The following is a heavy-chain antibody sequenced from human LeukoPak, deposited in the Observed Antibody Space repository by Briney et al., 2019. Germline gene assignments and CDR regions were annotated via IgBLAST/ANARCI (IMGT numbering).Heavy chain of an antibody. CDR3: ARVSGAAAAGFDY. V-gene: IGHV3-30-3*01. D-gene: IGHD6-13*01. CDR1: GFTFSSYA. J-gene: IGHJ4*02. Sequence: PGRSLRLSCAASGFTFSSYAMHWVRQAPGKGLEWVAVISYDGSNKYYADSVKGRFTISRDNSKNTLYLQMNSLRAEDTAVYYCARVSGAAAAGFDYWGQGTLVTVSS. CDR2: ISYDGSNK.